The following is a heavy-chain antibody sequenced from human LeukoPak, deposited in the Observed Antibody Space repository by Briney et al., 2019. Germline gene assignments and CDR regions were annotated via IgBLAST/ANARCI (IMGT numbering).Heavy chain of an antibody. D-gene: IGHD1-7*01. Sequence: PGGSLRLSCAASGVTLSTYAMSWARQAPGRGLEWVSGISSSGSGGNTYYADSVKGRFTISRDSSKNTLFLHMNSLRAEDTAIYYCAKSGAGTNVPPPWLDYWGQGALVTVSS. J-gene: IGHJ4*02. CDR3: AKSGAGTNVPPPWLDY. CDR1: GVTLSTYA. CDR2: ISSSGSGGNT. V-gene: IGHV3-23*01.